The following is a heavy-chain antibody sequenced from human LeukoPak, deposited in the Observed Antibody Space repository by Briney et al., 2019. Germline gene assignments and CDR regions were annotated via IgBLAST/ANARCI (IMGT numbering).Heavy chain of an antibody. Sequence: SETLSLTCTVSGGSISSYYWSWIRQPPGKGLEWIGYIYYSGSTNYNPSLKGRVTISVDTSKNQFSLKLSSVTAADTAVYYCARNYDILTGYYVLDYWGQGTLVTVSS. V-gene: IGHV4-59*01. J-gene: IGHJ4*02. CDR1: GGSISSYY. CDR3: ARNYDILTGYYVLDY. D-gene: IGHD3-9*01. CDR2: IYYSGST.